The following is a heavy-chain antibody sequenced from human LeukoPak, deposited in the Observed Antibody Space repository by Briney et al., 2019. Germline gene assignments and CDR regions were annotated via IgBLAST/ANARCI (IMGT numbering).Heavy chain of an antibody. Sequence: GGSLRLSCAASGFTFSSYWMSWVRQAPGKGLEWVANIKQDGSEKYYVDSVKGRFTISRDNAKNSLYLQMNSLRAEDTAVYYCARGFGGNSRRMYDFWGQGTLVTVSS. CDR1: GFTFSSYW. CDR3: ARGFGGNSRRMYDF. CDR2: IKQDGSEK. J-gene: IGHJ4*02. V-gene: IGHV3-7*04. D-gene: IGHD4-23*01.